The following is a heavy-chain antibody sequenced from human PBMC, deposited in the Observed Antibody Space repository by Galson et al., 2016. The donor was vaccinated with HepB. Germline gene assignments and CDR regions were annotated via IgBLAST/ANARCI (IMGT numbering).Heavy chain of an antibody. CDR3: ARVEEDFWSDFYPDS. D-gene: IGHD3-3*01. V-gene: IGHV1-46*01. Sequence: SVKVSCKASGHNSTSYYIHWVRQAPGQGLEWLGMINPSGDRTTYAQRVQDRVTMTRDSPTSTVYMQLSGLRSVDTAVYYCARVEEDFWSDFYPDSWGQGTLVTVAS. CDR1: GHNSTSYY. CDR2: INPSGDRT. J-gene: IGHJ5*02.